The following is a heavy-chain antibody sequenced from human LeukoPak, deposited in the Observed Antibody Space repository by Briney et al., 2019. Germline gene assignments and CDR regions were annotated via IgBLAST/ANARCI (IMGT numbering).Heavy chain of an antibody. CDR2: ISYDGSNK. J-gene: IGHJ4*02. D-gene: IGHD3-10*01. Sequence: GGSLRLSCAASGFTFSSYAMHWIRQAPGKGLEWVAVISYDGSNKYYADSVKGRFTISRDNSKNTLYLQMNSLRAEDTAVYYCARESRAPRWGDFDYWGQGTLVTVSS. CDR3: ARESRAPRWGDFDY. CDR1: GFTFSSYA. V-gene: IGHV3-30*04.